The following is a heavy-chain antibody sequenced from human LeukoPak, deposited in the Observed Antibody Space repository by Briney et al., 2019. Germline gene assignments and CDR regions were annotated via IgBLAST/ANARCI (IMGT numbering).Heavy chain of an antibody. CDR2: IIPIFGTA. D-gene: IGHD6-6*01. CDR1: GGTFISYA. J-gene: IGHJ4*02. Sequence: SVKVSCKASGGTFISYAISWVRQAPGQGREWMGRIIPIFGTANYAQKFQGRVTITTDESTSTAYMELSSLRSEDTAVYYCARDGIAARTDPFDYWGQGTLVTVSS. V-gene: IGHV1-69*05. CDR3: ARDGIAARTDPFDY.